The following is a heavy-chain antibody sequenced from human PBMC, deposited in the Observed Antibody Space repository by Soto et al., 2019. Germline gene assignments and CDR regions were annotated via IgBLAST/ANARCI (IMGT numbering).Heavy chain of an antibody. J-gene: IGHJ4*02. CDR3: AKDGLGGYDILTGSAYYFDY. D-gene: IGHD3-9*01. Sequence: GGSLRLSCAASGFTFSSYGMHWVRQAPGKGLEWVAVISYDGSNKYYADSVKGRFTISRDNSKNTLYLQMNSLRAEDTAVYYCAKDGLGGYDILTGSAYYFDYWGQGTLVTAPQ. V-gene: IGHV3-30*18. CDR1: GFTFSSYG. CDR2: ISYDGSNK.